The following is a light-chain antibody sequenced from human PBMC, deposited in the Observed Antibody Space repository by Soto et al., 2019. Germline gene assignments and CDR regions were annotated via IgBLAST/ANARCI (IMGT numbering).Light chain of an antibody. Sequence: QSALTQPASVSGSAGQSITISCTGTSRDVGIYNLVSWYQLHPGKVPKLIIYEDTKRPSGISSRFSGSESGITAFLTISGLQAEDEADYYCCSYAGSSTYVFGTGTKLTVL. J-gene: IGLJ1*01. CDR1: SRDVGIYNL. CDR2: EDT. CDR3: CSYAGSSTYV. V-gene: IGLV2-23*01.